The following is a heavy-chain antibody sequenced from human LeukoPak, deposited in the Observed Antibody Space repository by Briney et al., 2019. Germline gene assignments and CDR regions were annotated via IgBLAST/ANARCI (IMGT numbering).Heavy chain of an antibody. D-gene: IGHD6-19*01. Sequence: GGSLRLSCAASGLSFSFYAMSWVRQAPGKGLEWVSSISGGGAGTYYADSVKGRFTISRDNSKNTLYLQMNSLRAEDTAVYYCAAEPRIAVSGPSDYWGQGTLVTVSS. CDR2: ISGGGAGT. CDR3: AAEPRIAVSGPSDY. J-gene: IGHJ4*02. V-gene: IGHV3-23*01. CDR1: GLSFSFYA.